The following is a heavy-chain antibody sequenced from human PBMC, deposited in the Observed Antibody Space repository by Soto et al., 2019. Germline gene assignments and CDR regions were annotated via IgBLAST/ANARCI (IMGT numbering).Heavy chain of an antibody. V-gene: IGHV4-34*01. Sequence: QVQLQQWGAGLLKPSETLSLTCAVYGGSFSGYYWSWIRQPPGKGLEWIGEINHSESTNYNPSLKSRVTISVDTSKNQFSLKLSSVTAADTAVYYCAITSFRIAAAGTGWFDPWGQGTLVTVSS. CDR3: AITSFRIAAAGTGWFDP. J-gene: IGHJ5*02. D-gene: IGHD6-13*01. CDR1: GGSFSGYY. CDR2: INHSEST.